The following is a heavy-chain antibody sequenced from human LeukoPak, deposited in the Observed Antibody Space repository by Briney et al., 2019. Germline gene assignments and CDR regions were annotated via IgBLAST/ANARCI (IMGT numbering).Heavy chain of an antibody. D-gene: IGHD3-10*01. CDR2: INAGNGNT. J-gene: IGHJ6*04. CDR1: GYTFTSYA. CDR3: ARETWFGELLSSGMDV. V-gene: IGHV1-3*01. Sequence: EASVKVSCKASGYTFTSYAMHWVRQAPGQRLEWMGWINAGNGNTKYSQKFQGRVTITRDTFASTAYMELSSLRSEDTAVYYCARETWFGELLSSGMDVWGKGTTVTVSS.